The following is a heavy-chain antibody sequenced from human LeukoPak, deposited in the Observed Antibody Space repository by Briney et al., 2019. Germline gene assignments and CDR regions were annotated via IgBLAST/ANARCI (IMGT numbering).Heavy chain of an antibody. V-gene: IGHV3-30-3*01. CDR3: ARDLAAGTI. Sequence: PGGSLRLSCAASGFTFSSYAMHWVRQAPGKGLEWVAVISYDGSNKYYADSVKGRFTISRDNSKNTLYLQMNSLRAEDTAVYYCARDLAAGTIWGQGTLVTVSS. CDR2: ISYDGSNK. D-gene: IGHD6-13*01. J-gene: IGHJ4*02. CDR1: GFTFSSYA.